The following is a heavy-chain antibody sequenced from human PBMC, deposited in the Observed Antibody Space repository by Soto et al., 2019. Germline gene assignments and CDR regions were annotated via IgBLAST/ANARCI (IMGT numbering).Heavy chain of an antibody. D-gene: IGHD6-13*01. V-gene: IGHV6-1*01. CDR3: ARGGSCWYLGEASPPKSFDP. Sequence: SQTLSLTCAISGDSVSSNSAAWNWIRQSPSRGLEWLGRTYYRSKWYNDYAVSVKSRITINPDTSKNQFSLQLNSVTPEDTAVYYCARGGSCWYLGEASPPKSFDPWGQGTLVTVS. J-gene: IGHJ5*02. CDR1: GDSVSSNSAA. CDR2: TYYRSKWYN.